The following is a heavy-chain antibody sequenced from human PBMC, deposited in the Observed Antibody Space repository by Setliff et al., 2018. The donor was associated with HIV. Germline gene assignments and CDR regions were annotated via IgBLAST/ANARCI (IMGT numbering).Heavy chain of an antibody. CDR3: ARGSLYSSSSCFAY. V-gene: IGHV4-39*07. CDR1: GGSISDNKYY. CDR2: IYHTGKT. Sequence: PSETLSLTCSVSGGSISDNKYYWSWIRQPPGKGLEWTGSIYHTGKTYYNSALKNRLTISVDTSKNQFSLELSSVTAADTAVYYCARGSLYSSSSCFAYWGQGTLVTVSS. J-gene: IGHJ4*02. D-gene: IGHD6-13*01.